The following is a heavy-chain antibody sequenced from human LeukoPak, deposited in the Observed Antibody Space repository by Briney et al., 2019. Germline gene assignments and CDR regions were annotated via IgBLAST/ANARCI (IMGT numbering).Heavy chain of an antibody. D-gene: IGHD3-22*01. CDR3: AREDYYDNSGYYEYFDL. CDR1: GGSISSGSYY. J-gene: IGHJ2*01. V-gene: IGHV4-61*02. Sequence: SETLSLTCTVSGGSISSGSYYWSWIRQPAGKGLEWIGRIYTRGSTNYNPSLQSPVTIAVAMSKNQLSLKMLSVTTADTAVYYWAREDYYDNSGYYEYFDLWGRGTLVTVS. CDR2: IYTRGST.